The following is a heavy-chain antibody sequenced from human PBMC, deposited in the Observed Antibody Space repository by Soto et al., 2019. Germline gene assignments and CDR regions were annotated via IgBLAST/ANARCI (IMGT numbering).Heavy chain of an antibody. J-gene: IGHJ4*02. CDR1: GGSISSYY. Sequence: QVQLQESGPGLVKPSETLSLTCNVSGGSISSYYWSWIRQPPGKGLEWIGYIYYSGSTNYNPSLESRVTSSIEASKNQVSLKLSSVTAADTAVYYCARGRGSSGWGIDCWGQGTLVTVSS. V-gene: IGHV4-59*01. CDR2: IYYSGST. D-gene: IGHD6-19*01. CDR3: ARGRGSSGWGIDC.